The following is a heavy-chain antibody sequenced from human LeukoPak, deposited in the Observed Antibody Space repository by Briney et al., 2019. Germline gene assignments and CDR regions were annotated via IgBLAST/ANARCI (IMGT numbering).Heavy chain of an antibody. CDR2: IFYSGST. Sequence: SETLSLTCTVSSGSISTSNYYWGWVRQPPGKALEWIGNIFYSGSTYYSPSLKSRVTISLDTSRNQFSLKLSSMTAADTAIYYCARMSSGWFDPWGQGTLVTVSS. CDR1: SGSISTSNYY. CDR3: ARMSSGWFDP. J-gene: IGHJ5*02. V-gene: IGHV4-39*07. D-gene: IGHD6-19*01.